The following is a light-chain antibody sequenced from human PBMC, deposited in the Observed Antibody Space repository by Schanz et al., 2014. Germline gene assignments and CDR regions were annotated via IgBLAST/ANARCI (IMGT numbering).Light chain of an antibody. CDR3: SSYAGNKYV. CDR1: SSDVGGYNQ. Sequence: QSALTQPPSASGSPGQSVTISCTGTSSDVGGYNQVSWYQQHPGKAPKLMIYEVSKRPSGVPDRFSGSKAGNTASLTVSGLQAEDEADDYCSSYAGNKYVFGTGTKLTVL. V-gene: IGLV2-8*01. J-gene: IGLJ1*01. CDR2: EVS.